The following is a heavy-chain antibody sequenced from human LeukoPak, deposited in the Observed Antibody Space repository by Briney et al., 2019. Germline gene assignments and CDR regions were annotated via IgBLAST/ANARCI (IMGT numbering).Heavy chain of an antibody. J-gene: IGHJ4*02. D-gene: IGHD6-13*01. CDR3: ARWGYSSSWQVDY. CDR1: GYSFSNNW. Sequence: GESLKISCKGSGYSFSNNWIGWVRQMPGKGLEWMGVIYCGDSETRHNPSFQGQVTISADKSISTAYLQWGSLKASDTAMYYCARWGYSSSWQVDYWGQGTLVTVSS. V-gene: IGHV5-51*01. CDR2: IYCGDSET.